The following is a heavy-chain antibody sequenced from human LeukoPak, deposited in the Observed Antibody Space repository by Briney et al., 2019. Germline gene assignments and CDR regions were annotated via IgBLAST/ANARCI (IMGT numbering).Heavy chain of an antibody. D-gene: IGHD3-22*01. CDR3: ARVSGYSPKSFHFDY. CDR2: IIPIFGTA. V-gene: IGHV1-69*13. Sequence: SVTVSFKASGGTFINYAISWVRQAPGQGLEWVGGIIPIFGTANYAQKFQGRVTITADESTSTAYMELSSLRSEDTAVYSCARVSGYSPKSFHFDYWGQGTLVTVSS. J-gene: IGHJ4*02. CDR1: GGTFINYA.